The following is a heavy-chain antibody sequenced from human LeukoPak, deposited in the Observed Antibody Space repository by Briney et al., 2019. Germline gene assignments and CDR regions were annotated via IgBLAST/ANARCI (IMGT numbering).Heavy chain of an antibody. Sequence: SETLSLTCTVSGGSISSGGYYWSWIRQPPGKGLEWIGYIYHSGSTYYNPSLKSRVTISVDKSKNQFSLKLSSVTAADTAVYYCARRLIAAAGLNWFDPWGQGTLVTVSS. V-gene: IGHV4-30-2*01. D-gene: IGHD6-13*01. CDR1: GGSISSGGYY. CDR3: ARRLIAAAGLNWFDP. CDR2: IYHSGST. J-gene: IGHJ5*02.